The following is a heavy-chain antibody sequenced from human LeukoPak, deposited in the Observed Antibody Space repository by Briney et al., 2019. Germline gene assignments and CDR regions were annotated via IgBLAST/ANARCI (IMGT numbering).Heavy chain of an antibody. CDR3: ARAGLGIATKFDP. Sequence: SQTLSLTCSVSGGSISSGSYYWSWIRQPAGKGLEWIGRIYSSGSTNYNPSLKSRVTISVDTSKNQFSLKPSSVTAADTAVYYCARAGLGIATKFDPWGQGTLVTVSS. CDR1: GGSISSGSYY. J-gene: IGHJ5*02. V-gene: IGHV4-61*02. CDR2: IYSSGST. D-gene: IGHD6-13*01.